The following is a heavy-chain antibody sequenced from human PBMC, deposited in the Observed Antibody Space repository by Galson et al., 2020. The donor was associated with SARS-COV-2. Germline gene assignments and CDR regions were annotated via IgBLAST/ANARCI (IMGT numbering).Heavy chain of an antibody. CDR1: GGSMSGYF. V-gene: IGHV4-59*01. CDR2: IYFSGST. J-gene: IGHJ4*02. D-gene: IGHD3-10*01. CDR3: AVSMVRGLPFDR. Sequence: SSETLSLTCTVSGGSMSGYFWSWIRQSPEQGLEWNAYIYFSGSTDYNPSLRIRVTISGDTSRKQFSLKLSSVTAADTAVYYCAVSMVRGLPFDRWGQGILVTVSS.